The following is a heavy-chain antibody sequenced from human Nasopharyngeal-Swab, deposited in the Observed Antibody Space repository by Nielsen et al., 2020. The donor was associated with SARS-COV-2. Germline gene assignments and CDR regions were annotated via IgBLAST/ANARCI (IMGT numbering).Heavy chain of an antibody. Sequence: GESLKISCAASGFTFSSYSMNWVRQAPGKGLEWVSVIYSGGSTYYADSVKGRFTISRDNSKNTLYLQMNSLRAEDTAVYYCAREGVVGATMGALDYWGQGTLVTVSS. CDR3: AREGVVGATMGALDY. D-gene: IGHD1-26*01. J-gene: IGHJ4*02. CDR1: GFTFSSYS. CDR2: IYSGGST. V-gene: IGHV3-66*01.